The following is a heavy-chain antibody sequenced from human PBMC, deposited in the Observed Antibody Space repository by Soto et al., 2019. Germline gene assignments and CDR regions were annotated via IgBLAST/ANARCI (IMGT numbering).Heavy chain of an antibody. J-gene: IGHJ4*02. CDR1: GGSISSDNW. Sequence: QVRLQESGPGLVKPSGTLSLTCAVSGGSISSDNWWSWVRQSPGKGLEWIGEMYHSGTTNYNPSLESRVIISVDKSKNLFSLNLSSVTAADTALYYCARGSTGAGARQYYFEYWGQGTLVTVSS. CDR3: ARGSTGAGARQYYFEY. D-gene: IGHD2-2*01. CDR2: MYHSGTT. V-gene: IGHV4-4*02.